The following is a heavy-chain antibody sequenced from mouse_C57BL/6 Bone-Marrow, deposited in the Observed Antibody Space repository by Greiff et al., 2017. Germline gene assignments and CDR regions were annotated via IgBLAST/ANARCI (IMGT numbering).Heavy chain of an antibody. CDR3: ARSRDISVRYYFDY. D-gene: IGHD3-2*02. V-gene: IGHV1-82*01. Sequence: QVQLQQSGPELVKPGASVKISCKASGYAFSSSWMNWVKQRPGKGLEWIGRIYPGDGDTNYNGKFKGKATLTADKSSSTAYLQLSSLTSEDSAVYSCARSRDISVRYYFDYWGQGTTLTVSS. CDR1: GYAFSSSW. CDR2: IYPGDGDT. J-gene: IGHJ2*01.